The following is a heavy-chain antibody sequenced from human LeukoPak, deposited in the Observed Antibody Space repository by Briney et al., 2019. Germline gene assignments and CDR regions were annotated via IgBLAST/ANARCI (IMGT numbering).Heavy chain of an antibody. J-gene: IGHJ3*02. D-gene: IGHD6-19*01. CDR1: GFTFSNYN. CDR2: LGTSSSYI. CDR3: ARDILYSSGWYGVFDI. Sequence: GGSLRLSCAASGFTFSNYNMNWVRQAPGKRLEWVSSLGTSSSYIYYADSVKGRSTISRDNAKNSLYLQMNSLRAEDTAVYYCARDILYSSGWYGVFDIWGQGTMVTVSS. V-gene: IGHV3-21*01.